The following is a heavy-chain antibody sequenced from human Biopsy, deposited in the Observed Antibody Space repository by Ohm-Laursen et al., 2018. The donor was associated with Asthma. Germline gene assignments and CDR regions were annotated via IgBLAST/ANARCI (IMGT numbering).Heavy chain of an antibody. Sequence: SLRLPCPPSGFTFRDYLWSWVRQARGRGREWVASMKHDGPEKNHVDSLKGRFTISRDNAKNSLYLQMTSLRAEDTAVYDCARTFHFWSPYHAEHFQLWGQGTLVTVPS. J-gene: IGHJ1*01. CDR2: MKHDGPEK. CDR1: GFTFRDYL. D-gene: IGHD3-3*02. CDR3: ARTFHFWSPYHAEHFQL. V-gene: IGHV3-7*01.